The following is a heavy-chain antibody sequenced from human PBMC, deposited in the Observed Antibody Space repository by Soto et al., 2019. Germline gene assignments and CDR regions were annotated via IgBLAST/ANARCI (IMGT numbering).Heavy chain of an antibody. D-gene: IGHD6-25*01. CDR2: IYYSGST. CDR1: GGSISSNSYF. CDR3: ASREQRVFTSLMYYFDP. Sequence: SLTCTVSGGSISSNSYFWGWIRQPPGKGLEWIASIYYSGSTYYNPSLKSRVTISVDTSKNQFSLKLSSVTAADTAVYFCASREQRVFTSLMYYFDPWGPGTLVTVSS. J-gene: IGHJ5*02. V-gene: IGHV4-39*01.